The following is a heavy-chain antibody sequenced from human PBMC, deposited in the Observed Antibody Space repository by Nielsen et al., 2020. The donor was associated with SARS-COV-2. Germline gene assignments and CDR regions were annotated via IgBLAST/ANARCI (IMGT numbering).Heavy chain of an antibody. CDR3: ARSSLRYFDWLNFDY. J-gene: IGHJ4*02. Sequence: GSLRLSCTVSGGSISSSSYYWGWIRQPPGKGLEWIGSIYYSGSTYYNPSLKSRVTISVDTSKNQFSLKLSSVTAADTAVYYCARSSLRYFDWLNFDYWGQGTLVTVSS. CDR2: IYYSGST. D-gene: IGHD3-9*01. V-gene: IGHV4-39*01. CDR1: GGSISSSSYY.